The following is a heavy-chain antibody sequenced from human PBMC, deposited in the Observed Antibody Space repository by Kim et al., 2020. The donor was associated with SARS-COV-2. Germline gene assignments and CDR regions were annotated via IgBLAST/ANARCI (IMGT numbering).Heavy chain of an antibody. CDR1: GFIFSSYW. Sequence: GGSLRLSCEASGFIFSSYWMHWVRQAPGKGLVWVSSIGSDAATIYADFVKGRFTISRDNAKNPLYLQMNSLSAEDTAVYYCAGRGGSSAFTWGQGTLVTVSS. CDR3: AGRGGSSAFT. D-gene: IGHD2-15*01. V-gene: IGHV3-74*01. CDR2: IGSDAAT. J-gene: IGHJ5*02.